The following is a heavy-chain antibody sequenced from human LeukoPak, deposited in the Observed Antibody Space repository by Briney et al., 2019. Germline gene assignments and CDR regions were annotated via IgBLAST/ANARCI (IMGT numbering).Heavy chain of an antibody. V-gene: IGHV3-21*01. CDR2: ISSSSDYI. J-gene: IGHJ5*02. D-gene: IGHD2/OR15-2a*01. CDR1: GFTFSSYA. Sequence: GGSLRLSCAASGFTFSSYAMSWVRQAPGKGLEWVSSISSSSDYIYYADSVKGRFTISRDNAKNSLYLQMKSLRAEDTAVYYCARGKTSQNIVTRKTYNWFDPWGQGTLVTVSS. CDR3: ARGKTSQNIVTRKTYNWFDP.